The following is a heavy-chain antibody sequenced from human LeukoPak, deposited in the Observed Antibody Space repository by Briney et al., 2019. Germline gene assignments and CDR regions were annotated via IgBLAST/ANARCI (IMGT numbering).Heavy chain of an antibody. CDR2: ISYDGSNK. V-gene: IGHV3-30*01. J-gene: IGHJ4*02. D-gene: IGHD1-14*01. Sequence: PGRSQRLSCAASGFTISSYAMHWVRQAPGKGLEWVAVISYDGSNKYYADSVKGRFTISRDNSKNTLYLQMNSLRAEDTAVYYCADVTTVYPDYWGQGTLVTVSS. CDR3: ADVTTVYPDY. CDR1: GFTISSYA.